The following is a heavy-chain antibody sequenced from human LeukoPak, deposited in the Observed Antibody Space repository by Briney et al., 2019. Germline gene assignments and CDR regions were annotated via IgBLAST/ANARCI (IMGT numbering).Heavy chain of an antibody. V-gene: IGHV1-2*06. Sequence: ASVKDSCKASGYTFSAYNIHWVRQAPGHGLEWMGRINCNSGDTKYAQKFQGRVTMTRDTSMSTVYMELSGLRSDDTAVFFCGRTWIEVWTPDFDYWGQGTLVTVSS. J-gene: IGHJ4*02. CDR2: INCNSGDT. CDR3: GRTWIEVWTPDFDY. D-gene: IGHD3-22*01. CDR1: GYTFSAYN.